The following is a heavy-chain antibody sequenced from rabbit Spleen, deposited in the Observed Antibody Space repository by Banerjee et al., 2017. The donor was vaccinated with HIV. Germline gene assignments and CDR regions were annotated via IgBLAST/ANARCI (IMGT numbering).Heavy chain of an antibody. CDR1: GFDFSIYG. V-gene: IGHV1S47*01. D-gene: IGHD5-1*01. J-gene: IGHJ4*01. CDR3: ARDLVAVIGWNFNL. Sequence: QEQLVESGGGLVQPGGSLTLSCKASGFDFSIYGMSWVRQAPGKGLEWIGFIDPVFGSTDYASWVNGRLTISSHNAQNTLCLQLNSLTAADTSTYFCARDLVAVIGWNFNLWGPGTLVTVS. CDR2: IDPVFGST.